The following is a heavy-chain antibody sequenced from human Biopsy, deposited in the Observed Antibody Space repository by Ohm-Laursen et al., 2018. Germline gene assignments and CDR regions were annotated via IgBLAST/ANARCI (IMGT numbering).Heavy chain of an antibody. CDR3: AADINVWNVNY. V-gene: IGHV1-24*01. D-gene: IGHD1-1*01. J-gene: IGHJ4*02. CDR1: EYTLTELP. CDR2: FAPKNGKT. Sequence: ASVKVSCKASEYTLTELPIHWVRQAPGRGLEWMGGFAPKNGKTIYAQKFQGRVTMTEDTSTDTAYMELSSLRSEDTAVYYYAADINVWNVNYWGQGTQVTVSS.